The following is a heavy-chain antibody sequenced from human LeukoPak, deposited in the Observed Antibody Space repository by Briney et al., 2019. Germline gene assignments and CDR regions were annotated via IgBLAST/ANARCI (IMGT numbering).Heavy chain of an antibody. J-gene: IGHJ4*02. CDR1: GDSLSSYY. D-gene: IGHD6-13*01. CDR3: ARGGIEDFDY. CDR2: IYYSEST. Sequence: SDTLALPCTVSGDSLSSYYGSWVRQPRGKGLEWTGYIYYSESTNYNPSLKSRVTTSVDPSKNQFSLKLSSVTAADTAVYYCARGGIEDFDYWGQGTLVTVSS. V-gene: IGHV4-59*07.